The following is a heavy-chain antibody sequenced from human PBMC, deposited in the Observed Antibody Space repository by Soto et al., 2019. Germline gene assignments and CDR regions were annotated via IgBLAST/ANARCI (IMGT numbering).Heavy chain of an antibody. CDR1: GSTFPNYP. CDR2: ISPDGVKK. CDR3: VRGGYSSSWERLDP. D-gene: IGHD6-13*01. V-gene: IGHV3-30-3*01. Sequence: VQLVESGGGVIHPGKSLRLSCAASGSTFPNYPMHWVRQTPANGLEWVAVISPDGVKKNAADSVKGRFTISRDNSRNTLHLQMYSLRLEDTAMYYCVRGGYSSSWERLDPWGQGTLVTVSS. J-gene: IGHJ5*02.